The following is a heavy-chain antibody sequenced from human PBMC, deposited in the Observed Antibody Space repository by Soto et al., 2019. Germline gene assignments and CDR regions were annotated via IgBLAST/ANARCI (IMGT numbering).Heavy chain of an antibody. D-gene: IGHD6-6*01. J-gene: IGHJ4*02. Sequence: GASVKVSCKASGGTFSGYSISWVRQAPGQGLEWMGGIIPIFGTANYAQKFQGRVTITADESTSTAYMELSSLRSEDTAVYYCAFEYSSSPPYYPIGYWGQGTLVTGSS. CDR1: GGTFSGYS. V-gene: IGHV1-69*13. CDR3: AFEYSSSPPYYPIGY. CDR2: IIPIFGTA.